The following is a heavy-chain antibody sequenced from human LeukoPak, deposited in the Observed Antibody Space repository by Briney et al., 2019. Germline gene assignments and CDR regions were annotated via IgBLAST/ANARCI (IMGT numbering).Heavy chain of an antibody. CDR2: IIPIFGTA. CDR1: GGTFISYA. CDR3: AREGASGWSPKLWPFDP. V-gene: IGHV1-69*13. D-gene: IGHD6-19*01. Sequence: GASVKVSCKASGGTFISYAISWVRQAPGQGLEWMGGIIPIFGTANYAQKFQGRVTITADGSTSTAYMELSSLRSEDTAVYYCAREGASGWSPKLWPFDPWGQGTLVTVSS. J-gene: IGHJ5*02.